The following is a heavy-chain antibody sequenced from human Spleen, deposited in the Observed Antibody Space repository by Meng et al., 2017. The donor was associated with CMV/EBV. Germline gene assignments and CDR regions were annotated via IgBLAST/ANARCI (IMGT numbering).Heavy chain of an antibody. V-gene: IGHV3-66*03. D-gene: IGHD3-16*01. Sequence: SVASSGITVTGRYLIWVRQGPGKGLECITSIFPPGEAHYVDSVKGRFTTSRDISKNTIDLQMNSLEPEDTAVYFCASIQRGSQPLFWGQGTTVTVSS. CDR3: ASIQRGSQPLF. CDR2: IFPPGEA. CDR1: GITVTGRY. J-gene: IGHJ6*02.